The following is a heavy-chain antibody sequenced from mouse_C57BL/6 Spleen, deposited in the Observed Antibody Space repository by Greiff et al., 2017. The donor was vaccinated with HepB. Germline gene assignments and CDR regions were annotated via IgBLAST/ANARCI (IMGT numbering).Heavy chain of an antibody. Sequence: QVQLQQPGAELVKPGASVKMSCKASGYTFTSYWITWVKQRPGQGLEWIGDIYPGSGSTNYNEKFKSKATLTVDTSSSTAYMQLSSLTSEDSAVYYCARSCSNYQGDWYFDVWGTGTTVTVSS. CDR3: ARSCSNYQGDWYFDV. CDR1: GYTFTSYW. D-gene: IGHD2-5*01. CDR2: IYPGSGST. V-gene: IGHV1-55*01. J-gene: IGHJ1*03.